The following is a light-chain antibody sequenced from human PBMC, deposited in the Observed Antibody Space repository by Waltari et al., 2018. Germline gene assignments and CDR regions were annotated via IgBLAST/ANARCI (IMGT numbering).Light chain of an antibody. CDR1: QRVSRK. CDR2: DTS. CDR3: QRYSNWPPWT. Sequence: EIMMTQSQATLSVSPGERATLSCRVSQRVSRKLAWYQQNPGQAPRFLIYDTSSRSTDIPTRFIGSGTGTEFTLTISVLQSEDFAVYYCQRYSNWPPWTFSQWTKVEI. V-gene: IGKV3D-15*01. J-gene: IGKJ1*01.